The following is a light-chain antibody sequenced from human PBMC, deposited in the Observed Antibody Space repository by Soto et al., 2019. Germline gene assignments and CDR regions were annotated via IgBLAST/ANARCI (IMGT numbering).Light chain of an antibody. CDR1: SSDVGRYNY. V-gene: IGLV2-14*01. J-gene: IGLJ2*01. CDR2: EVS. Sequence: QSALTQPASVSGSPGQSITISCTGTSSDVGRYNYVSWFQQHPGKAPKLMIFEVSTRPSGVSNRFSGSKSGNTASLTISVLQIEDEADYYCCSYTSSTSAVFGGGTKLTVL. CDR3: CSYTSSTSAV.